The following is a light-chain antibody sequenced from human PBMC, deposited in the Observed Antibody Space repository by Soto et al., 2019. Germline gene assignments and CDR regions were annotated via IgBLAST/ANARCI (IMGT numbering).Light chain of an antibody. CDR1: QGISSS. Sequence: DIQLTQSPSFLSASVGDRVTITCRASQGISSSLAWYQQKPGQAPKLLIYSASSLQGGVPSRFSGSGSGTEFTLTISSLQPEDFSTYYCQQLNNYPITFGHGTRLEIK. V-gene: IGKV1-9*01. J-gene: IGKJ5*01. CDR2: SAS. CDR3: QQLNNYPIT.